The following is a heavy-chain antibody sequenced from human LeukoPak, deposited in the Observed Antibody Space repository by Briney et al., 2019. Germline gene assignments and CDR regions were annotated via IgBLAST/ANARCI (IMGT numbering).Heavy chain of an antibody. CDR3: ATTSMATTIDY. D-gene: IGHD5-24*01. V-gene: IGHV1-46*01. J-gene: IGHJ4*02. CDR2: INPSGGST. Sequence: ASVKVSCKASGYTFTSYYMHWVRRAPGQGLEWMGIINPSGGSTSYAQKFQGRVTMTRDMSTSTVYMELSSLRSEDTAVYYCATTSMATTIDYWGQGTLVTVSS. CDR1: GYTFTSYY.